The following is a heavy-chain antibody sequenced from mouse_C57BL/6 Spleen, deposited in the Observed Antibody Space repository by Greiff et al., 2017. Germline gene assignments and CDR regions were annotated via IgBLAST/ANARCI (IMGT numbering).Heavy chain of an antibody. V-gene: IGHV5-9*01. D-gene: IGHD1-1*01. J-gene: IGHJ4*01. Sequence: EVQLVESGGGLVKPGGSLKLSCAASGFTFSSYTMSWVRQTPEKRLEWVATISGGGGNTYYPDSVKGLFTISRDNAKNTLYLQMSSRRSEDTALYYCARHGDLTDYAMDYWGQGTSVTVSS. CDR1: GFTFSSYT. CDR3: ARHGDLTDYAMDY. CDR2: ISGGGGNT.